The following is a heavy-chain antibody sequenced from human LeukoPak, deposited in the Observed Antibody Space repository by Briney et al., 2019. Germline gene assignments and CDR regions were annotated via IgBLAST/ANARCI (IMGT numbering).Heavy chain of an antibody. CDR2: VYSGGLT. Sequence: GGSLRLSCAASGFIVSENYMSWVRQAPGKGLEWVSTVYSGGLTFYADPVKGRFTISRDNSKNTLYLQMSSLRAEDTAVYYCVRDRWPGLGDFWGQGTTVIVSS. CDR3: VRDRWPGLGDF. D-gene: IGHD6-19*01. V-gene: IGHV3-66*01. J-gene: IGHJ6*02. CDR1: GFIVSENY.